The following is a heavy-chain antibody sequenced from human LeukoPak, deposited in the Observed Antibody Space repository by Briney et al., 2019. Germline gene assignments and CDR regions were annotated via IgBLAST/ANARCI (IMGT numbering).Heavy chain of an antibody. Sequence: SVKVSCKXSGGTFSSYAISWVRQAPRQGLEWMGRIIPIFGTANYAQKFQGRVTITTDESTSTAYMELSSLRSEDTAVYYCARDSEAQTDAFDIWGQGTMVTVSS. CDR1: GGTFSSYA. CDR2: IIPIFGTA. J-gene: IGHJ3*02. V-gene: IGHV1-69*05. CDR3: ARDSEAQTDAFDI.